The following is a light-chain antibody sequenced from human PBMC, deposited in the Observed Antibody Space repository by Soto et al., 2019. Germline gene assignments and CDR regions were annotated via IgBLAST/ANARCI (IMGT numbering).Light chain of an antibody. CDR1: SSDLATYNY. V-gene: IGLV2-14*01. CDR3: SSYKDSSNYV. Sequence: QSVLTQPASVSGSPGQSITISCTGTSSDLATYNYVSWYQQQPGKAPKLMIYQVTNRPSGVSNRFSGSRSGNTASLTISGLQADEEAEYSCSSYKDSSNYVFGTGTKVTV. CDR2: QVT. J-gene: IGLJ1*01.